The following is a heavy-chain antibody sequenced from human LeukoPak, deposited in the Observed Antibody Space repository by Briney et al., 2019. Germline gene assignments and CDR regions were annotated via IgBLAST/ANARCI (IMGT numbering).Heavy chain of an antibody. J-gene: IGHJ4*02. D-gene: IGHD3-10*01. Sequence: GGSLRLSCAASGFTLSSYWMAWVRQAPGKGLEWVANIKQDGSEKYFVDSVKGRFTISRDNTKNSLYLQMNSLRAEDTAVYYCAREYYYGSGSYGYWGQGTPVTVSS. V-gene: IGHV3-7*01. CDR2: IKQDGSEK. CDR1: GFTLSSYW. CDR3: AREYYYGSGSYGY.